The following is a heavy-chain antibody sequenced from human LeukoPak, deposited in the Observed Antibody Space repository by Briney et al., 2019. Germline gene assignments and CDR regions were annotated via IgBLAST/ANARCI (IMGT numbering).Heavy chain of an antibody. CDR1: GFTFSNYA. J-gene: IGHJ3*02. D-gene: IGHD4-17*01. V-gene: IGHV3-23*01. CDR3: GRDPNGDYVGAFDI. Sequence: QPGGSLRLSCAASGFTFSNYAMTWVRLAPGKGLEWVSSITGGGGTSYADSVRGRFTMSRDNFKNTLYLQMNSLRAGDTAIYYCGRDPNGDYVGAFDIWGQGTMVTVSS. CDR2: ITGGGGT.